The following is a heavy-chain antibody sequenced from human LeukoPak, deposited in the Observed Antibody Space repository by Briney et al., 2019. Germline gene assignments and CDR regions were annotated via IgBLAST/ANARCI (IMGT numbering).Heavy chain of an antibody. J-gene: IGHJ4*02. CDR3: ARLPVGALFEY. V-gene: IGHV3-53*01. Sequence: GGSLRLSCTASGFAFSSYWMSWVRQAPGKGLEWVSLIYSGGTTYYADSVKGRFTISRDNSKNTLYLQMNSLRAEDTAVYYCARLPVGALFEYWGQGTLVTASS. D-gene: IGHD1-26*01. CDR2: IYSGGTT. CDR1: GFAFSSYW.